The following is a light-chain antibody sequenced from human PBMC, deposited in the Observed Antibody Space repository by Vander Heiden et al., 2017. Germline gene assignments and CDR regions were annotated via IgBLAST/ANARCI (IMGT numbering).Light chain of an antibody. CDR2: KAS. Sequence: DIQMTQSPSPLSASVGDRVTITCRASQGISSWLDWYQQKPGKAPKLLIYKASSLESGVPSRFSGSGSGTEFTLTISSLQPDDIATYYCQQYNSYPYTFGPGTKVEIK. CDR1: QGISSW. CDR3: QQYNSYPYT. V-gene: IGKV1-5*03. J-gene: IGKJ2*01.